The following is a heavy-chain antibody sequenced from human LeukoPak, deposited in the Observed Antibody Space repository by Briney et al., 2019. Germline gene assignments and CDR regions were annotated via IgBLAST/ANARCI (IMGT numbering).Heavy chain of an antibody. CDR2: INHSGST. Sequence: SETLSLTCAVYGGSFSGYYWSWIRQPPGKGLEWIGEINHSGSTNYNPTLKSRVTISVDTSKNQFSLKLSSVTAADTAVYYCARDRNYYYYGMDVWGQGTTVTVSS. V-gene: IGHV4-34*01. J-gene: IGHJ6*02. CDR1: GGSFSGYY. CDR3: ARDRNYYYYGMDV.